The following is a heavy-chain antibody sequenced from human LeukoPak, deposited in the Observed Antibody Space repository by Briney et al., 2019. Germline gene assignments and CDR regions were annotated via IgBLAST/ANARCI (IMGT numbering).Heavy chain of an antibody. Sequence: SETLSLTCIVSGDSISGYHWSWIRQPPEKGLEWIGYVHYSGATSYNPSLMSRVTISVDTSNNQFSLKMTSVTAADTAVYYCARATGGGIFDHWGQGTLVTVS. CDR3: ARATGGGIFDH. CDR1: GDSISGYH. J-gene: IGHJ4*02. CDR2: VHYSGAT. V-gene: IGHV4-59*12. D-gene: IGHD3-16*01.